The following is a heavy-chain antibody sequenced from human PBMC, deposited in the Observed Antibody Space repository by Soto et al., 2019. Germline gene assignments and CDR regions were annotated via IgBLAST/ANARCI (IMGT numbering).Heavy chain of an antibody. CDR3: ARAGKKQLGYFDY. CDR2: IIPIFGTA. J-gene: IGHJ4*02. CDR1: GGTFSSYA. Sequence: SVKVSCKASGGTFSSYAISWVRQAPGQGLEWMGGIIPIFGTANYAQKFQGRVTITADKSTSTAYMELSSLRSEDTAVYYCARAGKKQLGYFDYWGQGTLVTVSS. D-gene: IGHD6-6*01. V-gene: IGHV1-69*06.